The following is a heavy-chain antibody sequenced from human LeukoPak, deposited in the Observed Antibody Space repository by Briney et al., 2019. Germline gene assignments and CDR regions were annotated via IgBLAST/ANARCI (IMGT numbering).Heavy chain of an antibody. D-gene: IGHD3-9*01. CDR2: ISYDGSNK. CDR3: AKEGPYDILTGYWGPYYFDY. Sequence: GGSLRLSCAASGFTFSSYEMNWVRQAPGKGLEWVAVISYDGSNKYYADSVKGRFTISRDNSKNTLYLQMNSLRAEDTAVYYCAKEGPYDILTGYWGPYYFDYWGQGTLVTVSS. V-gene: IGHV3-30*18. CDR1: GFTFSSYE. J-gene: IGHJ4*02.